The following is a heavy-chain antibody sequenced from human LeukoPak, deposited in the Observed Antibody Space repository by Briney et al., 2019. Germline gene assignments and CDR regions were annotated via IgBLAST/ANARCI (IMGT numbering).Heavy chain of an antibody. V-gene: IGHV3-33*08. CDR3: ARERDGYFGY. CDR2: IWYDGSNK. CDR1: GFIFSDFW. D-gene: IGHD5-24*01. J-gene: IGHJ4*02. Sequence: GGSLRLSCVASGFIFSDFWMSWVRQAPGKGLEWVAVIWYDGSNKYYADSVKGRFTISRDNSKNTLYLQMNSLRAEDTAVYYCARERDGYFGYWGQGTLVTVSS.